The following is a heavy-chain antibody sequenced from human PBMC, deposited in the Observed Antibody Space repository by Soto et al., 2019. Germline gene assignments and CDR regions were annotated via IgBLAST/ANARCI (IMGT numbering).Heavy chain of an antibody. V-gene: IGHV3-23*01. J-gene: IGHJ3*02. CDR1: GFTVSSHA. D-gene: IGHD2-15*01. CDR2: VTADGGT. Sequence: EVQVLESGGGLVQPGGSLRLSCEGSGFTVSSHAMTWIRQAPGKGPEWVSTVTADGGTYYADSVKGRFAMSRDTSENTXXLQMNRLGAEDTAAYYCAPHVSCSGGSCQYDAFAIRGQGTMVTVSS. CDR3: APHVSCSGGSCQYDAFAI.